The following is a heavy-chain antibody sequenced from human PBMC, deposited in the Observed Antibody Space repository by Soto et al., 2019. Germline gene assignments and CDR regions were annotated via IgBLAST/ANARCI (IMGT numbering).Heavy chain of an antibody. V-gene: IGHV3-7*01. CDR3: LRDRRAGWHIDS. J-gene: IGHJ4*02. D-gene: IGHD6-19*01. CDR1: GFTFSNDW. Sequence: PWGALRRSCEASGFTFSNDWMSWIRQAPGKGLEWVANIRQDGSQKYLVDSVTGRFTISRDNAKNSLYLQMNGLRTEDTAVYYCLRDRRAGWHIDSRGQGPLVT. CDR2: IRQDGSQK.